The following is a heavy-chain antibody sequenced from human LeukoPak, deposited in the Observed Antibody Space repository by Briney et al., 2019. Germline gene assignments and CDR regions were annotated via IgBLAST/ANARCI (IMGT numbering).Heavy chain of an antibody. CDR3: VRGDSSGYYLDY. Sequence: ASVKVSCKASGYTFTTYTMHWVRQAPGQRLEWMGWINAGNGNTKYSQKFQGRVTITRDTSASTAYMELSSLRSEDTAVYYCVRGDSSGYYLDYWGRGTLVTVSS. CDR1: GYTFTTYT. J-gene: IGHJ4*02. V-gene: IGHV1-3*01. D-gene: IGHD3-22*01. CDR2: INAGNGNT.